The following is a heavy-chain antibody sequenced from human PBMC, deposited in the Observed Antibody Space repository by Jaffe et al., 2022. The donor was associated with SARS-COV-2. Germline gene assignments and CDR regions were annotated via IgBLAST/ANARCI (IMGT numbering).Heavy chain of an antibody. CDR1: GFTFDDYA. CDR2: ISWNSGSI. D-gene: IGHD3-22*01. CDR3: AKGDHYYDSSTILTPLFDY. V-gene: IGHV3-9*01. J-gene: IGHJ4*02. Sequence: EVQLVESGGGLVQPGRSLRLSCAASGFTFDDYAMHWVRQAPGKGLEWVSGISWNSGSIGYADSVKGRFTISRDNAKNSLYLQMNSLRAEDTALYYCAKGDHYYDSSTILTPLFDYWGQGTLVTVSS.